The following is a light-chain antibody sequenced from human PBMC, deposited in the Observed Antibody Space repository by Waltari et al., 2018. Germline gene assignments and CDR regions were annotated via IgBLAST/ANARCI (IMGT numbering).Light chain of an antibody. J-gene: IGKJ4*01. CDR1: QSVSTY. Sequence: EIVLTQSPATLSLSPGASVTLSCRASQSVSTYLAWYQQKPGQAPRPLIYDASTRATGIPARFVGSGSETDFTLTISRLEPEDFAVYYCQERSNWPGGSFGGGTKVEIK. V-gene: IGKV3-11*01. CDR2: DAS. CDR3: QERSNWPGGS.